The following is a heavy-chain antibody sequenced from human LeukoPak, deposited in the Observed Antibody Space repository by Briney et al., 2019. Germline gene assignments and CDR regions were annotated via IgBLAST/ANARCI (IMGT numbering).Heavy chain of an antibody. CDR3: ASSITIFGVLNRQDAFDI. V-gene: IGHV4-4*07. Sequence: SESLSLTCTVSGGSINSYYWSWIRQPAGKGLEWIGRIYTSGSTNYNPSLKSRVTMSVDTSKNQFSLKLSSVTAADTAVYYCASSITIFGVLNRQDAFDIWGQGTMVAVSS. D-gene: IGHD3-3*01. J-gene: IGHJ3*02. CDR1: GGSINSYY. CDR2: IYTSGST.